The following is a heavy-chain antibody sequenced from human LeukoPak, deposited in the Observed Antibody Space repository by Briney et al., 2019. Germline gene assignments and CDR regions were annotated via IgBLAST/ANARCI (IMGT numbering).Heavy chain of an antibody. V-gene: IGHV4-39*01. CDR1: GGSVSSGSYY. J-gene: IGHJ5*02. Sequence: SETLSLTCTVSGGSVSSGSYYWGWIRQPPGRGLEWIGNIYYSGSTYYNPSLKSRVTISVDTSINHFSLTLTSLTAADTAVYFCSRHEHKALAGDTWGQGTLVTVSS. D-gene: IGHD6-19*01. CDR2: IYYSGST. CDR3: SRHEHKALAGDT.